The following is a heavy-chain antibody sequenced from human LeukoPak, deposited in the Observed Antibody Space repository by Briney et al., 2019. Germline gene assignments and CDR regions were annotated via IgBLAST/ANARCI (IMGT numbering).Heavy chain of an antibody. CDR2: IYWNDDK. V-gene: IGHV2-5*01. CDR3: AHGQPGITGTARFDP. J-gene: IGHJ5*02. Sequence: ESGPTLVKPTQTLTLTCTFSGFSLSTSGVGVGWIRQPPGKALEWLALIYWNDDKRYIPSLKSRLNITKDTSKNQVVLTLTNMDPVDTATYYCAHGQPGITGTARFDPWGQGTLVTVSS. D-gene: IGHD1-20*01. CDR1: GFSLSTSGVG.